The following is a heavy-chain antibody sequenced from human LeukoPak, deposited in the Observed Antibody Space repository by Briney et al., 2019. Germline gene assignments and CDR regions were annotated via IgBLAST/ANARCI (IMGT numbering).Heavy chain of an antibody. J-gene: IGHJ3*02. CDR2: ISSSSYI. D-gene: IGHD3-9*01. V-gene: IGHV3-21*01. CDR1: GFIFSTFS. CDR3: ARGRYFDWLSPDGFDI. Sequence: GGPLRLFCTASGFIFSTFSVNWLREARGEGGVWVSSISSSSYIYYADSVKGRFTISRDKAKNSLYLQMNSLRAEDTAVYFCARGRYFDWLSPDGFDIWGQGTMVTVSS.